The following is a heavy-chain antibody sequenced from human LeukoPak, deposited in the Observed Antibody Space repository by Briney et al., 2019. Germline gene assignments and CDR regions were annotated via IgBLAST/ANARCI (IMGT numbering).Heavy chain of an antibody. CDR1: GYTFTGYY. Sequence: ASVKVSCKASGYTFTGYYMHWVRQAPGQGLEWMGRINPNSGGTNYAQKFQGRVTMTRDTSISTAYMELSRLRSDDTAVYYCARGGLRYFDWLWHYYYYGMDVWGQGTTVTVSS. V-gene: IGHV1-2*06. CDR3: ARGGLRYFDWLWHYYYYGMDV. CDR2: INPNSGGT. J-gene: IGHJ6*02. D-gene: IGHD3-9*01.